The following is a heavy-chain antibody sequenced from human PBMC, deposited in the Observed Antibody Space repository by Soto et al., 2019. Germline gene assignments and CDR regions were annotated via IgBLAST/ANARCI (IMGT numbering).Heavy chain of an antibody. CDR3: ENDRPYYYFWSGYSRFDYYYYMDV. CDR2: ISYDGSNK. D-gene: IGHD3-3*01. V-gene: IGHV3-30*18. CDR1: GFTFSSYG. J-gene: IGHJ6*03. Sequence: GGSLRLSCAASGFTFSSYGMHWVRQAPGKGLEWVAVISYDGSNKYYADSVKGRFTITRDNSKTPLYLKMNSLRAEDTVVYYCENDRPYYYFWSGYSRFDYYYYMDVWGKGTTVTVSS.